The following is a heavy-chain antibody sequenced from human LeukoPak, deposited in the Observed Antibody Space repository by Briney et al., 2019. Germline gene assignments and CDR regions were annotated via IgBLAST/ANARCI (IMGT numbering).Heavy chain of an antibody. CDR3: AVLLWFGDHQDGLRDDY. CDR2: IYPGDSDT. V-gene: IGHV5-51*01. D-gene: IGHD3-10*01. Sequence: GESLKISCKGSGYSFTSYWIGWVRQMPGKGLEWMGIIYPGDSDTRYSPSFQGQVTISADKSISTAYLQWSSLKASDTAMYYGAVLLWFGDHQDGLRDDYWGQGTLVTVSS. CDR1: GYSFTSYW. J-gene: IGHJ4*02.